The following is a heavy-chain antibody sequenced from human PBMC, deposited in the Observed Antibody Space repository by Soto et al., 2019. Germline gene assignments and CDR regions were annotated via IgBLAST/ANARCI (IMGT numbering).Heavy chain of an antibody. V-gene: IGHV4-39*07. D-gene: IGHD3-22*01. CDR3: ARDTDHQDDYYDSSGYYYY. Sequence: SETLSLTCTVSGGSISSSSYYWGWIRQPPGKGLEWIGSIYYSGSTYYNPSLKSRVTISVDTSKNQFSLKLSSVTAADTAVYYCARDTDHQDDYYDSSGYYYYWGQGTLVTVSS. J-gene: IGHJ4*02. CDR1: GGSISSSSYY. CDR2: IYYSGST.